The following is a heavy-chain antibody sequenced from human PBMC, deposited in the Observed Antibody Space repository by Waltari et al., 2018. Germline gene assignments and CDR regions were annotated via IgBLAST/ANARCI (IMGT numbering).Heavy chain of an antibody. D-gene: IGHD1-26*01. CDR2: IIPNFGTA. CDR3: ARTHVGSHWACDI. J-gene: IGHJ4*02. Sequence: QVQLVQSGAEVKKTGSSVRVSCKTSGGTFSSSGFSWVRQAPGQGLEWMGGIIPNFGTAKYTQRFQGRVTFTADGSTKTIYMELSSLRSEDTALYYCARTHVGSHWACDIWGQGTLVTVTS. CDR1: GGTFSSSG. V-gene: IGHV1-69*12.